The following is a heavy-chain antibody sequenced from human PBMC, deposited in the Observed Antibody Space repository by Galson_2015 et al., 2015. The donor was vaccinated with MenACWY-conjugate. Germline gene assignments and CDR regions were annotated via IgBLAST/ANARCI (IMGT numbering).Heavy chain of an antibody. CDR2: IYHSGCI. V-gene: IGHV4-4*02. Sequence: SETLSLTCAVSGASISSVNWWSWVRQPPGKGLEWIAEIYHSGCINYNPSLKSRVTMSVDKSKNQISLKLSSVTAADTAVYYCARAGALTYYFDYWGQGTLVSVSS. CDR1: GASISSVNW. J-gene: IGHJ4*02. CDR3: ARAGALTYYFDY.